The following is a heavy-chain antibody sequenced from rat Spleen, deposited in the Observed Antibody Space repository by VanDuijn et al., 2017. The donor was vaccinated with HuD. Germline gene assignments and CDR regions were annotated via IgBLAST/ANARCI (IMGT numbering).Heavy chain of an antibody. V-gene: IGHV5-29*01. D-gene: IGHD1-10*01. J-gene: IGHJ1*01. CDR3: ARHLKFITTYWYFDF. CDR2: ISYDGSST. Sequence: EVQLVESDGGLVQPGRSLKLSCAASGFTFSDYYMAWVRQAPTKGLEWVATISYDGSSTYYRDSVKGRFTISRDNAKSTLYLQMDSLRSEDTATYYCARHLKFITTYWYFDFWGPGTMVTVSS. CDR1: GFTFSDYY.